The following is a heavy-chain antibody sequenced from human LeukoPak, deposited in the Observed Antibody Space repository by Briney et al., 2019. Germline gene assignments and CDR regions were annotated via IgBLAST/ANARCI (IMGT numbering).Heavy chain of an antibody. V-gene: IGHV4-31*03. Sequence: SETLSLTCTVSGGSISSGGYYWSWIRQHPGKGLEWIGYIYYSGSTYYNPSLKSRVTISVDTSKNQFSLKLSSVTAADTAVYYCARDRGYSYGLYYYGMGVWGQGTTVTVSS. CDR1: GGSISSGGYY. CDR3: ARDRGYSYGLYYYGMGV. J-gene: IGHJ6*02. CDR2: IYYSGST. D-gene: IGHD5-18*01.